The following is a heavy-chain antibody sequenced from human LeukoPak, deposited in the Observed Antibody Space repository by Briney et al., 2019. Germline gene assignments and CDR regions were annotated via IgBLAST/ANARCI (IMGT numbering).Heavy chain of an antibody. V-gene: IGHV3-33*06. CDR1: GFTFSSYG. CDR3: AKRSDDSPYWFAY. J-gene: IGHJ4*01. CDR2: IWYDGSNK. D-gene: IGHD2-8*02. Sequence: PGRSLRLSCAASGFTFSSYGMHWVRQAPGKGLEWVAVIWYDGSNKYYADSVKGRFTISRDNSKNTLYLQMNSLRAEDTAVYYCAKRSDDSPYWFAYWSQASLVTVSS.